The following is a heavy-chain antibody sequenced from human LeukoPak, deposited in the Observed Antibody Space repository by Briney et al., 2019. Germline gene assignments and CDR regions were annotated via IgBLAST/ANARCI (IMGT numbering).Heavy chain of an antibody. CDR3: ARGPWGSESNNWFDP. CDR2: INPNSGGT. Sequence: ASVKVSCKASGYTFTDYYIHWVRQAPGQGLEWMGWINPNSGGTNYAQKFQGRVTMTRDTSISTAYMELSRLRSDDTAVYYCARGPWGSESNNWFDPWGQGTLVTVSS. V-gene: IGHV1-2*02. CDR1: GYTFTDYY. D-gene: IGHD3-16*01. J-gene: IGHJ5*02.